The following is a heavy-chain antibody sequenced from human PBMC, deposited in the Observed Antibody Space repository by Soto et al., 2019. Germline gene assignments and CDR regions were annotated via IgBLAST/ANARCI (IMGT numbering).Heavy chain of an antibody. CDR2: IHYSGST. J-gene: IGHJ6*02. V-gene: IGHV4-31*03. Sequence: TLSLTCTVSGGSINSGGYYWSWIRQHPGKGLEWIGCIHYSGSTYYNPSLKSRVTISVDTSKKQFSLKLSSMTAADTAVYYCTRDQRGSSYYYYGMDVWGQGTTVTVSS. CDR3: TRDQRGSSYYYYGMDV. CDR1: GGSINSGGYY. D-gene: IGHD3-10*01.